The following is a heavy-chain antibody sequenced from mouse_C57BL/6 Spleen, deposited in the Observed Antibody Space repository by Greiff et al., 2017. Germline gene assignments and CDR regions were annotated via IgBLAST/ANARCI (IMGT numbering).Heavy chain of an antibody. CDR3: ARSPVVARGYFDV. Sequence: VQLVESGAELVKPGASVKISCKASGYAFSSYWMNWVKQRPGKGLEWIGQIYPGDGDTNYNGKFKGKATLTADKSTSTAYMQLSSLTSEDSAVYFCARSPVVARGYFDVWGTGTTVTVSS. CDR2: IYPGDGDT. V-gene: IGHV1-80*01. D-gene: IGHD1-1*01. CDR1: GYAFSSYW. J-gene: IGHJ1*03.